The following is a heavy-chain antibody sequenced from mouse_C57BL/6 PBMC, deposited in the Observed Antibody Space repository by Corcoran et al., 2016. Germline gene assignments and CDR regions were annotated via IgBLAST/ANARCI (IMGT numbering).Heavy chain of an antibody. CDR1: GYTFTDYY. V-gene: IGHV1-26*01. CDR2: INPNNGGT. D-gene: IGHD1-1*01. CDR3: ARSPSYYYGSSYGFDY. Sequence: EVQLQQSGPELVKPGASVKISCKASGYTFTDYYMNWVKQSHGKSLEWIGDINPNNGGTSYNQKFKGKATLTVDKSSSTAYMELRSLTSEDSAVDYCARSPSYYYGSSYGFDYWGQGTTLTVSS. J-gene: IGHJ2*01.